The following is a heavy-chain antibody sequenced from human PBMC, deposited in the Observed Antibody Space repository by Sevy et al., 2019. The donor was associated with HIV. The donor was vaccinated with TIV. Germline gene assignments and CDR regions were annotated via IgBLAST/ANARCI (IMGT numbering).Heavy chain of an antibody. CDR2: IKQDGSEK. CDR3: AREVWSGYYFYYYYGIDV. Sequence: GGSLRHSCAASGFTFSSYWMSWVRQAPGKGLEWVANIKQDGSEKYYVDSVKGRFTISRDNAKNSLYLQMNSLRAEDTAVYYSAREVWSGYYFYYYYGIDVWGQGTTVTVSS. V-gene: IGHV3-7*01. CDR1: GFTFSSYW. D-gene: IGHD3-3*01. J-gene: IGHJ6*02.